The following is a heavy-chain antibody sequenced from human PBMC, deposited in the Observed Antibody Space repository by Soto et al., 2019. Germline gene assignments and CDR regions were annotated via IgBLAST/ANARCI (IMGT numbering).Heavy chain of an antibody. CDR3: ARAHSCSDGKCYTLGWFDP. J-gene: IGHJ5*02. D-gene: IGHD3-16*02. V-gene: IGHV4-59*11. CDR2: IFYTGST. CDR1: GASMNTHY. Sequence: PSETLSLTCTVSGASMNTHYWGWVRQPPGKGLEWIGYIFYTGSTNYNPSLKSRVTISVDTSKNQFSLKLTSVTAADTAVYHRARAHSCSDGKCYTLGWFDPWGQGTLLTVSS.